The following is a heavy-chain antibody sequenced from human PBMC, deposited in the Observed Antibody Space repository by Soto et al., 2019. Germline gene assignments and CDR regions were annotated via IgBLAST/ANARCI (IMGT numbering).Heavy chain of an antibody. Sequence: QVQLVESGGGVIQPGTSLRLSCAASGFTFNSYGMHWVRQAPGKGLEWVAVIWNDGSDKYYGDSVKGRFTISRDNSKNTLYLQMNSLRDDDTAVYSCARASGYGSGCYYFDYWGQGTLVTVSS. CDR2: IWNDGSDK. J-gene: IGHJ4*02. CDR3: ARASGYGSGCYYFDY. V-gene: IGHV3-33*01. CDR1: GFTFNSYG. D-gene: IGHD6-19*01.